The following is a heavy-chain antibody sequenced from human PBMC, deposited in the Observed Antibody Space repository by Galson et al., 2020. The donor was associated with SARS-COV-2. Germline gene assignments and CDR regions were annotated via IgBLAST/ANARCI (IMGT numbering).Heavy chain of an antibody. J-gene: IGHJ6*03. Sequence: GGSLRLSCAASGFTFSSYWMHWVRQAPGKGLVWVSRINSDGSSTSYADSVKGRFTISRDNAKHTLYLQMNSLRAEDTAVYYCARIPSDYYDCWSGYYNPGYYYYYMGVWGKGTTVTVSS. V-gene: IGHV3-74*01. D-gene: IGHD3-3*01. CDR2: INSDGSST. CDR3: ARIPSDYYDCWSGYYNPGYYYYYMGV. CDR1: GFTFSSYW.